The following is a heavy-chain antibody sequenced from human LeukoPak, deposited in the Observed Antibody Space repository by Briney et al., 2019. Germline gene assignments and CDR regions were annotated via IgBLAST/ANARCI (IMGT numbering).Heavy chain of an antibody. D-gene: IGHD3-22*01. J-gene: IGHJ4*02. CDR2: IIPILGIA. CDR3: ARDLQPFTYYYDSSGYYFEQGY. Sequence: GASVKVSCKASGYTFAAYYMHWVRQAPGQGLEWMGRIIPILGIANYAQKFQGRVTITADKSTSTAYMELSSLRSEDTAVYYCARDLQPFTYYYDSSGYYFEQGYWGQGTLVTVSS. V-gene: IGHV1-69*04. CDR1: GYTFAAYY.